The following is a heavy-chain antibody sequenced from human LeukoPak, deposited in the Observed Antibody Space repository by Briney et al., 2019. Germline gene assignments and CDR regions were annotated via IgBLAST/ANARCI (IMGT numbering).Heavy chain of an antibody. CDR3: ARAYKPQRFDP. D-gene: IGHD1-1*01. J-gene: IGHJ5*02. CDR2: IYYSGST. CDR1: SGSINSYH. Sequence: SETLSLTCTASSGSINSYHWSWIRQPPGKGLEWIGYIYYSGSTNYNPSLKSRVTISVDTSKDQFSLKLSSVTAADTAVYYCARAYKPQRFDPWGQGTLVTVSS. V-gene: IGHV4-59*01.